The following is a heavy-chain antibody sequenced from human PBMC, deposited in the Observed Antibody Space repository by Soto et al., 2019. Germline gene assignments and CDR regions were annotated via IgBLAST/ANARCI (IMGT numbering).Heavy chain of an antibody. D-gene: IGHD5-18*01. Sequence: SETLPLPYSVSGGSIRNYYWSWIRQPPGKGLEWIGYVYSSGSTHYNPSLQSRVTISADTSKNQVSLKVNSVTAADTAVYYCARDHPHSYGVYYFDYWGQGTPVTVSS. J-gene: IGHJ4*02. V-gene: IGHV4-59*01. CDR1: GGSIRNYY. CDR2: VYSSGST. CDR3: ARDHPHSYGVYYFDY.